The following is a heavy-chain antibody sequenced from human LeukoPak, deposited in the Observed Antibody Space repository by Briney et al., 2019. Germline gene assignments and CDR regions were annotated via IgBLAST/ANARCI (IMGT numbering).Heavy chain of an antibody. Sequence: GGSLRLSCAASEFSVGSNYMTWVRQAPGKGLEWVSLIYSGGSTYYADSVKGRFTISRDNSKNTLYLQMNSLRAEDTAVYYCARDGGYCSSTSCLHYYYYMDVWGKGTTVTISS. CDR3: ARDGGYCSSTSCLHYYYYMDV. D-gene: IGHD2-2*01. V-gene: IGHV3-66*01. J-gene: IGHJ6*03. CDR2: IYSGGST. CDR1: EFSVGSNY.